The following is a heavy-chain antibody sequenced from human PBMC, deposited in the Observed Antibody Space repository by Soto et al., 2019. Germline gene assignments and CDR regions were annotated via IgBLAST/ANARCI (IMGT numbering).Heavy chain of an antibody. CDR1: GGSISSGGYS. CDR2: IYHSGST. J-gene: IGHJ4*02. CDR3: VGSYTSVGFDH. Sequence: PSETLSLTCAVSGGSISSGGYSWSWIRQPPGKGLEWIGYIYHSGSTYYNPSLKSRVTISVDTSKNQFSLKLSSVTAADTARYICVGSYTSVGFDHWGQGTLVTVAS. D-gene: IGHD2-15*01. V-gene: IGHV4-30-2*01.